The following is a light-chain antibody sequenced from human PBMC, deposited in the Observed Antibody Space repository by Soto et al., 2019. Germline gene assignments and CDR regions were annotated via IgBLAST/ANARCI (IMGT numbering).Light chain of an antibody. V-gene: IGLV2-11*01. CDR3: CSYAGSYSYV. CDR2: DVT. Sequence: QSALTQPRSVSGSPGQSDAISCTGTSSDVGGYNYVSWYQQHPGKAPKLMIYDVTKRPSGVPDRFSASKSGNTASLTISGLQADDEADYYCCSYAGSYSYVFGTGTKVTVL. J-gene: IGLJ1*01. CDR1: SSDVGGYNY.